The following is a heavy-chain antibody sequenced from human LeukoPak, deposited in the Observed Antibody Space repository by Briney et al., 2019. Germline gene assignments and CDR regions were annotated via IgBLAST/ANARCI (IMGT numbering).Heavy chain of an antibody. Sequence: GGSLRLSCAASGFTFSTYAMNWVRQAPGKGLEWVSAISGSATGSVTTYYTDSVKGRFTISRDNSKNTLYLQMNSLRAEDTAVYYCALQWELRRRPFDYWGQGTLVTVSS. V-gene: IGHV3-23*01. CDR1: GFTFSTYA. CDR3: ALQWELRRRPFDY. D-gene: IGHD1-26*01. CDR2: ISGSATGSVTT. J-gene: IGHJ4*02.